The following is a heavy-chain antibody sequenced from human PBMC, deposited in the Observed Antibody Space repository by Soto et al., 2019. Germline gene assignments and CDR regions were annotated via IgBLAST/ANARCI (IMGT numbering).Heavy chain of an antibody. D-gene: IGHD3-3*01. CDR3: ARFWHLKRGKSYFDY. V-gene: IGHV1-69*13. Sequence: LVKVSCKASGGTFSSYAISWGRQAPGQGLEWMGGIIPIFGTANYAQKFQGRVTITADESTSTAYMELSSLRSEDTAVYYCARFWHLKRGKSYFDYWGQGTLVTVSS. J-gene: IGHJ4*02. CDR1: GGTFSSYA. CDR2: IIPIFGTA.